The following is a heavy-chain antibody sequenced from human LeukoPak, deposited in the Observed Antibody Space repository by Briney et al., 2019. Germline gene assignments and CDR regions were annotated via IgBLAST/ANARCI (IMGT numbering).Heavy chain of an antibody. CDR3: ATRAGSSGYYYYYYYMDV. Sequence: ASVKVSCKASGYTFTGYYMHWVRQAPGKGLEWMGGFDPEDGETIYAQKFQGRVTMTEDTSTDTAYMELSSLRSEDTAVYYCATRAGSSGYYYYYYYMDVWGKGTTVTVSS. CDR1: GYTFTGYY. J-gene: IGHJ6*03. D-gene: IGHD3-22*01. CDR2: FDPEDGET. V-gene: IGHV1-24*01.